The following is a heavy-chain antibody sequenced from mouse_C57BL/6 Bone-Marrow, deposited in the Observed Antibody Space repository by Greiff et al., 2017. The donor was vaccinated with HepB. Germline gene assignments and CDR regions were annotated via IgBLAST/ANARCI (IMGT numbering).Heavy chain of an antibody. CDR1: GFTFSSYG. V-gene: IGHV5-6*01. D-gene: IGHD4-1*01. J-gene: IGHJ2*01. Sequence: EVKLMESGGDLVKPGGSLKLSCAASGFTFSSYGMSWVRQTPNKRLEWVATFSSGGSYTYYPDSVKGRFTISRDNAKNTLYLQMSSLKSEDTAMYYCARHWDDFDYWGQGTTLTVSS. CDR2: FSSGGSYT. CDR3: ARHWDDFDY.